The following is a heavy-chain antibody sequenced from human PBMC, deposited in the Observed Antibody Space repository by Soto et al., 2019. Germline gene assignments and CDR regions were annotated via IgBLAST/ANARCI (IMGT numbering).Heavy chain of an antibody. CDR2: ISSSGSTI. CDR3: ARDHCSSTSCPFYYYYYGMDV. J-gene: IGHJ6*02. D-gene: IGHD2-2*01. Sequence: PGGSLRLSCAASGFTFSDYYMSWIRQAPGKGLEWVSYISSSGSTIYYADSVKGRFTISRDNAKNSLYLQMNSLRAEDTAVYYCARDHCSSTSCPFYYYYYGMDVWGQGTTVTVSS. V-gene: IGHV3-11*01. CDR1: GFTFSDYY.